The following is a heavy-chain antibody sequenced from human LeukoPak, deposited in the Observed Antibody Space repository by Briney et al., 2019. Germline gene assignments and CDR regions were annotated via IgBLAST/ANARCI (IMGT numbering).Heavy chain of an antibody. V-gene: IGHV3-9*01. CDR3: AKDPYYDSSGTFDY. CDR2: INWNSGSI. D-gene: IGHD3-22*01. J-gene: IGHJ4*02. CDR1: GFTFDDYA. Sequence: PGGSLRLSCAASGFTFDDYAMHWVRQAPGKGLEWVSGINWNSGSIGYADSVKGRFTISRDDAKNSLYLQMNSLRAEGTALYYCAKDPYYDSSGTFDYWGRGTLVTVSS.